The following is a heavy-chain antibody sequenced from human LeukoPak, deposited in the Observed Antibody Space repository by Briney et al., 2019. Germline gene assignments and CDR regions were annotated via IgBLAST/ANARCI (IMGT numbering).Heavy chain of an antibody. Sequence: PGGTLRLSCAASGFTFSSYGMNWVRQAPGKGLEWISAISGSGGSTYYADSLKGRFTISRDNSKNTLYLQMNSLRAEDTAVYYCAKNFGLLLWFGELFSDYWGQGTLVTVSS. CDR3: AKNFGLLLWFGELFSDY. CDR1: GFTFSSYG. V-gene: IGHV3-23*01. J-gene: IGHJ4*02. D-gene: IGHD3-10*01. CDR2: ISGSGGST.